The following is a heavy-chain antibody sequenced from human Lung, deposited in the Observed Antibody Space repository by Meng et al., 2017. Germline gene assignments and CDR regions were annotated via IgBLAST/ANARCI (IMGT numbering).Heavy chain of an antibody. CDR1: GFTFSRNA. J-gene: IGHJ4*02. D-gene: IGHD4-17*01. CDR3: ARNNYGDYYFDY. V-gene: IGHV3-30*01. CDR2: ISYDGSNQ. Sequence: GWLVESGGGVVQPGRSLRLSCAASGFTFSRNAMHWVRQAPGKGLEWVAAISYDGSNQHYADSVKGRFTISRDNSENTLYLQMNSLRAEDTAVYYCARNNYGDYYFDYWGQGTLVTVSS.